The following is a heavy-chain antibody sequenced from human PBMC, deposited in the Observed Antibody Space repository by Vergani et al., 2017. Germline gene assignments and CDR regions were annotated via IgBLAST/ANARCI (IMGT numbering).Heavy chain of an antibody. CDR3: VRDGTMVRGVIPLDY. D-gene: IGHD3-10*01. V-gene: IGHV4-61*02. J-gene: IGHJ4*02. Sequence: QVKLQESGPGLLKPSQTLSLTCTVSGESIRSGSHYWSWIRQPAGKGPEWIGHIHTGGSTDLNPSFKSRVSISVDTSKSQFSLKLNSVTVADTAVYYCVRDGTMVRGVIPLDYWGQGTLVTVSS. CDR2: IHTGGST. CDR1: GESIRSGSHY.